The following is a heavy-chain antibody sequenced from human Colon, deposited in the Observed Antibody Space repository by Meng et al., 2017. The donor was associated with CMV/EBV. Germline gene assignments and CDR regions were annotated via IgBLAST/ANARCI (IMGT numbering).Heavy chain of an antibody. D-gene: IGHD3-3*01. CDR3: ARGLRFLEWLTFDP. J-gene: IGHJ5*02. CDR1: GYTFTSYD. Sequence: ASVKVSCKASGYTFTSYDINWVRQATGQGLEWMGWMNPNSGNTGYAQKFQGRVTITRNTSISTAYMELSSLRSEDTAVYYCARGLRFLEWLTFDPWGQGTLVTVSS. CDR2: MNPNSGNT. V-gene: IGHV1-8*03.